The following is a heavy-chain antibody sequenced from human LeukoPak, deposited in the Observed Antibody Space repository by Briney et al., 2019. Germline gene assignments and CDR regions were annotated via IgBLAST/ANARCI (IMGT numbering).Heavy chain of an antibody. V-gene: IGHV3-21*01. J-gene: IGHJ4*02. Sequence: PGGSLRLSCAASGFTFSSYSMNWVRQAPGKGREWVSSISSSSSYIYYADSVKGRFTISRDNAKNSLYLQMNSLRAEDTAVYYCARFYSSSWYFDYWGQGTLVTVSS. CDR2: ISSSSSYI. D-gene: IGHD6-13*01. CDR3: ARFYSSSWYFDY. CDR1: GFTFSSYS.